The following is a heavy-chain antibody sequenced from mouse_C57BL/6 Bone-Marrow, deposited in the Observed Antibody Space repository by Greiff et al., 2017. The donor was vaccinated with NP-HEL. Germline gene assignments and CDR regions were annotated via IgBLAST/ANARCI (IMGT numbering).Heavy chain of an antibody. CDR2: IRSKSNNYAT. J-gene: IGHJ3*01. Sequence: EVKLVESGGGLVQPKGSLKLSCAASGFSFNTYAMNWVRQAPGKGLEWVARIRSKSNNYATYYADSVKDRFTISRDDSESMLYLQMNNLKTEDTAMYYCVRQYSWAFAYWGQGTLVTVSA. CDR1: GFSFNTYA. V-gene: IGHV10-1*01. D-gene: IGHD1-1*01. CDR3: VRQYSWAFAY.